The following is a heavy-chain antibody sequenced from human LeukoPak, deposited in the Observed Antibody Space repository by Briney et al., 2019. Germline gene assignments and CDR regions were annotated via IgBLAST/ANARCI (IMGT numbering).Heavy chain of an antibody. D-gene: IGHD2-15*01. J-gene: IGHJ4*02. CDR3: ARASSCSGGSCYSGY. CDR1: GSTFSSYS. CDR2: ISSSSTYI. V-gene: IGHV3-21*01. Sequence: PGGSLRLSCAASGSTFSSYSMNWVRQAPGKGLEWVSSISSSSTYIYYADAVKGRFTISRDNAKNSLYLQMNSLRAEDTAVYYCARASSCSGGSCYSGYWGQGTLVTVSS.